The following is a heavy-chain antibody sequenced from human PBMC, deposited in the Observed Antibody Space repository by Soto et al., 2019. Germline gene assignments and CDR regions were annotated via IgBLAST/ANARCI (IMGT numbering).Heavy chain of an antibody. CDR3: ARLKQDYAVA. CDR1: GYTFTSYD. CDR2: MNPNSGNT. D-gene: IGHD3-16*01. J-gene: IGHJ4*02. V-gene: IGHV1-8*01. Sequence: QVQLVQSGAEVKKPGASVKVSCKASGYTFTSYDINWVRQATGQGLEWMGWMNPNSGNTAYAQKFQGRVTMPRNTSIGTAYMELRSLRSEDTDVYYCARLKQDYAVAWGQGTLVTVSS.